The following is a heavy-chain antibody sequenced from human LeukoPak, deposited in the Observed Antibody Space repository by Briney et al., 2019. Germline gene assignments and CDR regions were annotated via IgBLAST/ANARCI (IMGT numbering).Heavy chain of an antibody. D-gene: IGHD4-17*01. CDR3: ARWSTVTFLLVEGGFDY. Sequence: PGGSLRLSCAASGFTFSSYEMNWVRQPPGKGLEWIGSIHYSGSTYYNPSLKSRVTISVDTSKNQFSLKLSSVTAADTAVYYCARWSTVTFLLVEGGFDYWGQGTLVTVSS. CDR1: GFTFSSYE. J-gene: IGHJ4*02. V-gene: IGHV4-39*07. CDR2: IHYSGST.